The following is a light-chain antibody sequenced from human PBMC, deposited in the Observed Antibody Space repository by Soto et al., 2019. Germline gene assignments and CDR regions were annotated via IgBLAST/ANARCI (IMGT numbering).Light chain of an antibody. Sequence: QSVLTQPASVSGSPGQSITISCTGTSSDVGGYNYVSWYQQHPGKAPKLMIYEVSNRPSGVSNRFSGSKSGNTASLTISGLQAEDEADYYCSSYTSSSTYVLGTGNKVTVL. CDR1: SSDVGGYNY. J-gene: IGLJ1*01. CDR2: EVS. V-gene: IGLV2-14*01. CDR3: SSYTSSSTYV.